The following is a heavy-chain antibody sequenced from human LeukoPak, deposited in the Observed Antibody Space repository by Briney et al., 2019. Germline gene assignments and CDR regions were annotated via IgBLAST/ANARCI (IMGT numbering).Heavy chain of an antibody. CDR2: ISYDGSNK. CDR3: AKDIAAAGIYYFDY. V-gene: IGHV3-30*18. J-gene: IGHJ4*02. D-gene: IGHD6-13*01. CDR1: GFTFSSYG. Sequence: PGGSLRLSCAASGFTFSSYGMHWVRQAPGKGLEWVAVISYDGSNKYYADSVKGRFTISRDNSKNTLYLQMNSLRAEDTAVYYCAKDIAAAGIYYFDYWGRGTLVTVSS.